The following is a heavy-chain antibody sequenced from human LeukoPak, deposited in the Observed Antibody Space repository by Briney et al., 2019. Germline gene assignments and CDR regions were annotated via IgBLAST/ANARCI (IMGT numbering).Heavy chain of an antibody. CDR1: GFTFSSYV. Sequence: PGGSLRLSCAASGFTFSSYVMNWVRQAPGKGLEWVSSISATGGSTYYADSVEGRFTISRDNSKHTLYLHMNSPRAEDTAVYYCARRYYYDNSGYYYGTFDVWGQGTMVTVSS. D-gene: IGHD3-22*01. V-gene: IGHV3-23*01. CDR2: ISATGGST. J-gene: IGHJ3*01. CDR3: ARRYYYDNSGYYYGTFDV.